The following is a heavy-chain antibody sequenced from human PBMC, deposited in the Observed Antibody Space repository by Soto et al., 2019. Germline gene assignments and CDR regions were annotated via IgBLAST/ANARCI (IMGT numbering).Heavy chain of an antibody. J-gene: IGHJ6*02. Sequence: QVQLVQSGAEVKKPGSSVKVSCKASGGTFSSYAISWVRQAPGPGLEWMGGIIPIFGTANYAQKFQGRVTITADKSTSTAYLELSSLRSEDTGVYYCAGSYRTVTKSSYGMDVWGQGTTVPVSS. CDR2: IIPIFGTA. V-gene: IGHV1-69*06. CDR3: AGSYRTVTKSSYGMDV. D-gene: IGHD4-17*01. CDR1: GGTFSSYA.